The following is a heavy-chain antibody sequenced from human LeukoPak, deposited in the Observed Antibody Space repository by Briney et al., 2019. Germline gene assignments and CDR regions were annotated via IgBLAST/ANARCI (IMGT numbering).Heavy chain of an antibody. CDR3: ARGITYYYDSSGYYSGYYFDY. Sequence: SETLSLTCTVSGGSISSYYWSWIRQPPGKGLEWIGYIYYSGSANYNPSLKSRVTISVDTSKNQFSLKLSSVTAADTAVYYCARGITYYYDSSGYYSGYYFDYWGQGTLVTVSS. J-gene: IGHJ4*02. V-gene: IGHV4-59*01. D-gene: IGHD3-22*01. CDR2: IYYSGSA. CDR1: GGSISSYY.